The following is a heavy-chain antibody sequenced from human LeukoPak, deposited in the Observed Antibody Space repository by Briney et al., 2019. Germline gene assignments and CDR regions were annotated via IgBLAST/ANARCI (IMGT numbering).Heavy chain of an antibody. V-gene: IGHV4-39*01. CDR3: ARQGGAIDY. J-gene: IGHJ4*02. Sequence: PSETLSLTCTVSGGSISSSSYYWGWIRQPPGKGLEWIGSIYYSGSTYYNPSLKSRVTISVDTSKNQFSLKLSSVTAADTAVYYCARQGGAIDYWGQGTLVTDSS. CDR1: GGSISSSSYY. D-gene: IGHD3-16*01. CDR2: IYYSGST.